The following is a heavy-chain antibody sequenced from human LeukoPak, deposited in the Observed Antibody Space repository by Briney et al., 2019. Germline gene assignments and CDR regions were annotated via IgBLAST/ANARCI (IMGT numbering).Heavy chain of an antibody. Sequence: GGSLRLSCAASGFTFSSYGMHRVRQAPGKGLEWVAVISYDGSNKYYADSVKGRFTISRDNSKNTLYLQMNSLRAEDTPVYYYARDGRPFDIWGQGTMVTVSS. CDR2: ISYDGSNK. CDR3: ARDGRPFDI. CDR1: GFTFSSYG. V-gene: IGHV3-30*03. J-gene: IGHJ3*02.